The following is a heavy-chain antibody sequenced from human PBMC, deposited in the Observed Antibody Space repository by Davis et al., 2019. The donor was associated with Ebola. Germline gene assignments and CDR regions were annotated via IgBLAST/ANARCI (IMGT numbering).Heavy chain of an antibody. J-gene: IGHJ3*02. D-gene: IGHD3-16*01. Sequence: PGGSLGLSCAASGFTFSSYWMHWVRQAPGKGLVWVSRINSDGSSTSYADSVKGRFTISRDNAKNTLYLQMNSLRAEDTAVYYCARDPFYDYIWAIAFDIWGQGTMVTVSS. CDR3: ARDPFYDYIWAIAFDI. V-gene: IGHV3-74*01. CDR2: INSDGSST. CDR1: GFTFSSYW.